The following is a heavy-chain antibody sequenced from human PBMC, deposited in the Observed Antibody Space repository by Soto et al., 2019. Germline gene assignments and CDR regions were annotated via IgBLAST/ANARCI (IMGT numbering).Heavy chain of an antibody. CDR1: GGSISSYY. D-gene: IGHD2-2*01. J-gene: IGHJ4*02. V-gene: IGHV4-59*08. Sequence: QVQLQESGPGLVKPSETLSLACTVSGGSISSYYWSWIRQPPGKGLEWIGYIYYSGSTNYNPSLKSRVTISVDTSKNQFSLKLSSVTAADTAVYYCARHGSRAPSDIVVVPAVLDYWGQGTLVTVSS. CDR3: ARHGSRAPSDIVVVPAVLDY. CDR2: IYYSGST.